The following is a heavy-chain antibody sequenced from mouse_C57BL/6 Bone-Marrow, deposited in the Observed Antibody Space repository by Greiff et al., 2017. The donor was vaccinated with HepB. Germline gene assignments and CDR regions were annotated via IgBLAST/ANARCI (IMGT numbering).Heavy chain of an antibody. CDR2: ISSGGDYI. V-gene: IGHV5-9-1*02. J-gene: IGHJ1*03. CDR1: GFTFSSYA. D-gene: IGHD2-3*01. CDR3: TRECDGYYWYFDV. Sequence: EVMLVESGEGLVKPGGSLKLSCAASGFTFSSYAMSWVRQTPEKRLEWVAYISSGGDYIYYADTVKGRFTISRDNARNTLYLQMSSLKSEDTAMYYCTRECDGYYWYFDVWGTGTTVTVSS.